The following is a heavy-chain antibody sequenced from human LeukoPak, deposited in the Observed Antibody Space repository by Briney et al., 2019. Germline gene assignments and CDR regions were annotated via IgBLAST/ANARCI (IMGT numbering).Heavy chain of an antibody. CDR3: ARSYYDILTGYSNWLDP. Sequence: PSQTLSLTCTVSGGSISSGGYYWSWIRQHPGKGLEWIGYIYYSGSTYYNPSLKSRVTISVDTSKNQFSLKLSSVTAADTAVYYCARSYYDILTGYSNWLDPWGQGTLVTVSS. D-gene: IGHD3-9*01. V-gene: IGHV4-31*03. CDR2: IYYSGST. J-gene: IGHJ5*02. CDR1: GGSISSGGYY.